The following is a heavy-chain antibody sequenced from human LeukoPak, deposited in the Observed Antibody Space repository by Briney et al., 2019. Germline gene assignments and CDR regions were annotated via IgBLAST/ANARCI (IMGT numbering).Heavy chain of an antibody. J-gene: IGHJ6*04. CDR3: AKDISVDTAMVIGMDV. V-gene: IGHV3-30*18. Sequence: GGSLRLSCAASGITFSSYGMHWVRQAPGKGLEWVAVISYDESNKYYADSVKGRFTISRDNSKNTLYLQMNSLRAEDTAVYYCAKDISVDTAMVIGMDVWGKGTTVTVSS. D-gene: IGHD5-18*01. CDR2: ISYDESNK. CDR1: GITFSSYG.